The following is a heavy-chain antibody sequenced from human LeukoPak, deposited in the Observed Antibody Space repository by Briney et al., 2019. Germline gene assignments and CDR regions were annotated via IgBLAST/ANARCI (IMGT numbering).Heavy chain of an antibody. D-gene: IGHD3-22*01. Sequence: PGRSLRLSCAASGFTFSSYGMHWVRQAPGKGLEWVTVISYDGNNKYYADSVKGRFTISRDNSKNTLYLQMNSLRAEDTAVYYCARWYYYETSGLYYGSFDNWGQGTLVTVSS. CDR1: GFTFSSYG. CDR2: ISYDGNNK. CDR3: ARWYYYETSGLYYGSFDN. V-gene: IGHV3-30*03. J-gene: IGHJ5*02.